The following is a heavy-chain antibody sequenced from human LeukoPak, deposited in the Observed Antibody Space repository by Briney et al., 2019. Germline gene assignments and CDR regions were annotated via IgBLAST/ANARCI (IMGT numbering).Heavy chain of an antibody. D-gene: IGHD4-17*01. Sequence: PSETLSLTCTVSGYSISSGYYWSWLRQPPGKGLEWIGYIYYSGNTNYNPSLKSRVTISLDTSKNQFSLKLTSVTAADTAVYYCAREYGDYVGYWGQGTLVTVSS. J-gene: IGHJ4*02. CDR3: AREYGDYVGY. V-gene: IGHV4-38-2*02. CDR2: IYYSGNT. CDR1: GYSISSGYY.